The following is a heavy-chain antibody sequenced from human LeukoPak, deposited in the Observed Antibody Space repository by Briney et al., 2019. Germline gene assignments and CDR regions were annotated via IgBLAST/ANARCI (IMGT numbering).Heavy chain of an antibody. CDR2: ISYDGTNK. Sequence: TGGSLRLSCAASGFTFNKYAMHWVRQAPGKGLEWVAVISYDGTNKYYTDSVKGRFTISRDNSKNTLFLQMDSLRAEDTAVYYCARDEWLRESYSHYYYMDVWGKGTTVTVSS. J-gene: IGHJ6*03. V-gene: IGHV3-30-3*01. CDR1: GFTFNKYA. CDR3: ARDEWLRESYSHYYYMDV. D-gene: IGHD5-12*01.